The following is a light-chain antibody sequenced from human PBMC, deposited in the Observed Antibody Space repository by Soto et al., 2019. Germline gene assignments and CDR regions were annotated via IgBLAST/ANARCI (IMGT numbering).Light chain of an antibody. CDR1: QSVCSRC. V-gene: IGKV3-20*01. CDR2: GAS. CDR3: QHYGSTPWT. Sequence: EIALTQSPGTLSLSPGERGTLSCRASQSVCSRCLAWYQQKPGQAPRLLIFGASSRATGIPDTFSGSGSGTDFTLTISRLEPEDSAVYYCQHYGSTPWTFGQGTKVEI. J-gene: IGKJ1*01.